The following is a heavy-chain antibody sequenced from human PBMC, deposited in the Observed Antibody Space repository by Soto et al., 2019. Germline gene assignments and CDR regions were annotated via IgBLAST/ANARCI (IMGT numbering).Heavy chain of an antibody. D-gene: IGHD1-26*01. CDR3: GRDDGSSMSFAP. Sequence: GASVKVSCKASGGTFSSYAISWVRQAPGQGLEWMGGIIPIFGTANYAQKFQGRVTITADKSTSTAYMELSSLRSEDTAVYYCGRDDGSSMSFAPWGQGALVTVSS. CDR2: IIPIFGTA. J-gene: IGHJ5*02. CDR1: GGTFSSYA. V-gene: IGHV1-69*06.